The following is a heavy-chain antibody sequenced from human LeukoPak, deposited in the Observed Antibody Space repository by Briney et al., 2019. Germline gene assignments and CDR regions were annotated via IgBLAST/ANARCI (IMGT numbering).Heavy chain of an antibody. CDR2: ISGSGSNT. Sequence: PGGSLRLSCAAYGFTFNNYAMSWVRQAPGKGLEWVSGISGSGSNTYYADSVKGRFTISRDNSKNTLYLQMDSLRAEDTAVYYCAETWVYSGYDEALDYWGQGTLVTVSS. J-gene: IGHJ4*02. D-gene: IGHD5-12*01. V-gene: IGHV3-23*01. CDR1: GFTFNNYA. CDR3: AETWVYSGYDEALDY.